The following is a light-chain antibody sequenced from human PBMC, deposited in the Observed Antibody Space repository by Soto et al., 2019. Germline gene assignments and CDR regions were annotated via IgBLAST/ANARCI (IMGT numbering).Light chain of an antibody. CDR1: SSDVGGYNY. CDR2: DVS. J-gene: IGLJ1*01. Sequence: ALTQPASVSGSPGQSITTSCTGTSSDVGGYNYVSWYQQHPGKAPKLMIYDVSNRPSGVSNRFSGSKSGNTASLTISGLQAEDEADYYCSSYTSSSTPFYVFGTGTKVTVL. V-gene: IGLV2-14*01. CDR3: SSYTSSSTPFYV.